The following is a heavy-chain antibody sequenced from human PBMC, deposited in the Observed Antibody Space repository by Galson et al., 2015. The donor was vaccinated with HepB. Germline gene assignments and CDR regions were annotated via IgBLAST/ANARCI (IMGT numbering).Heavy chain of an antibody. V-gene: IGHV3-64D*06. CDR3: VRYNAAAGTKALDY. J-gene: IGHJ4*02. Sequence: SLRLSCAASGFTFSTYPMHWVRQAPGKGLEYVSAMSSDGGRTSYADSVKGRFIISRDNSRNTVSLQMSSLTAEDTAVYYCVRYNAAAGTKALDYWGQGTLVTVSS. CDR1: GFTFSTYP. CDR2: MSSDGGRT. D-gene: IGHD6-13*01.